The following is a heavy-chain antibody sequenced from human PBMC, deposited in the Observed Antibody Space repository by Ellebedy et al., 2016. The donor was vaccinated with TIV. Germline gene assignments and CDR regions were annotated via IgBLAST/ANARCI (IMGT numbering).Heavy chain of an antibody. D-gene: IGHD3-22*01. V-gene: IGHV5-51*01. Sequence: GESLKISCKGSEYSFTSYWIGWVRQMPGKGLEWMGIIYPGDSDTRYSPSFQGQVTIPADKSISTAYLQWSSLKASDTAMYYCARHNGTYYCDKAAFDIWGQGTMVTVSS. CDR3: ARHNGTYYCDKAAFDI. CDR2: IYPGDSDT. CDR1: EYSFTSYW. J-gene: IGHJ3*02.